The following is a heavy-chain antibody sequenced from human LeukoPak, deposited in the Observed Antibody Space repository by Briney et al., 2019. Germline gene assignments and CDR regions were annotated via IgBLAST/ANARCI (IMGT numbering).Heavy chain of an antibody. CDR1: GFTFSSHS. CDR2: ISGESSTI. V-gene: IGHV3-48*02. D-gene: IGHD3-10*01. J-gene: IGHJ4*02. CDR3: AREPYGSGSYQFDY. Sequence: SGGSLRLSCAASGFTFSSHSMSWVRQAPGKGLEWVSYISGESSTIYYADSVKGRFTISRDNAKNSLYLQMNSLRDEDTAVYYCAREPYGSGSYQFDYWGQGTLVTVSS.